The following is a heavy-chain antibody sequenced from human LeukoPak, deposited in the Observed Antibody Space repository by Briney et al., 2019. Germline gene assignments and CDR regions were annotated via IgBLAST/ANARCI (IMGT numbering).Heavy chain of an antibody. D-gene: IGHD3-22*01. V-gene: IGHV4-4*02. CDR3: AVGPAVNYYDSSGSFDY. Sequence: SETLSLTCAVSGGSITNSNWWSWVRQPPGKGLEWIGEIYHSGSTNYNPSLKSRVTISVDKSKNQFSLKLSSVTAADTAVYYCAVGPAVNYYDSSGSFDYWGQGTLVTVSS. CDR2: IYHSGST. J-gene: IGHJ4*02. CDR1: GGSITNSNW.